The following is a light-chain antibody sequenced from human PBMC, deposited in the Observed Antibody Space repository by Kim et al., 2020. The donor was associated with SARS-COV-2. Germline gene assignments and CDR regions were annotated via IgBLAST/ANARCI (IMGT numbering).Light chain of an antibody. J-gene: IGLJ2*01. V-gene: IGLV3-21*04. CDR3: QVWDSSSDHVV. CDR2: YDS. CDR1: DIGSKG. Sequence: SYELTQPPSVSVAPGKTARITCGGNDIGSKGVHWYQQKPGQAPVLVIYYDSDRPSGIPERFSGSNFGNTATLTISRVEAGDEADYFCQVWDSSSDHVVFGGGTQLTVL.